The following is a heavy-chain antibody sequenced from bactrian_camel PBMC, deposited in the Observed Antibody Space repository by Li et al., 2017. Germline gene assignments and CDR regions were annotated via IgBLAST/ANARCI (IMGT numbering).Heavy chain of an antibody. CDR1: GFTGGRHC. CDR2: VSPGGQRT. Sequence: HVQLVESGGGSVQAEGSLRLSCAASGFTGGRHCMAWFRQLPGKEREAVAAVSPGGQRTYYTDSVKGRFTISRDNSKLIDNSEVTMWLSMNSLKPEDSAMYYCAADLCAGWELSAGWRATDRFAYWGQGTQVTVS. J-gene: IGHJ4*01. D-gene: IGHD5*01. CDR3: AADLCAGWELSAGWRATDRFAY. V-gene: IGHV3S1*01.